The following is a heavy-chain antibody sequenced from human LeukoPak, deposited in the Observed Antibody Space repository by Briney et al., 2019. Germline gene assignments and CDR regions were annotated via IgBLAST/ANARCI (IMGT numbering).Heavy chain of an antibody. D-gene: IGHD2-2*01. Sequence: GRSLRLSCAASGFTFSSYAMPWVRQAPGKGLEWVAVISYDGSNKYYADSVKGRFTISRDNSKNTLYLQMNSLRAEDTAVYYCARDGDIVVVPAAGTYMDVWGKGTTVTVSS. CDR1: GFTFSSYA. CDR3: ARDGDIVVVPAAGTYMDV. V-gene: IGHV3-30*01. CDR2: ISYDGSNK. J-gene: IGHJ6*03.